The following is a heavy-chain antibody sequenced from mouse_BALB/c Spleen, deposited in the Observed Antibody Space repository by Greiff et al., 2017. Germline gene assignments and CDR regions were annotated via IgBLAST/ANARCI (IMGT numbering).Heavy chain of an antibody. CDR1: GFNIKDTY. D-gene: IGHD6-5*01. CDR3: ARGYAENDFDY. CDR2: IDPANGNT. J-gene: IGHJ2*01. V-gene: IGHV14-3*02. Sequence: VQLKESGAELVKPGASVKLSCTASGFNIKDTYMHWVKQRPEQGLEWIGWIDPANGNTKYDPKFQGKATITADTSSNTAYLQLSSLTSEDTAVYDCARGYAENDFDYWGQGTTRTVSS.